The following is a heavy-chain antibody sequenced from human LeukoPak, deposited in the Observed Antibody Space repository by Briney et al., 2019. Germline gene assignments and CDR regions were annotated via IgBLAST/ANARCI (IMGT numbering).Heavy chain of an antibody. CDR1: GASISSSSNYY. Sequence: PSETLSLTCTVSGASISSSSNYYWTWIRQPPGKGLEWIGSIYYSGSTYYNPSLKSRVTISVDTSKNQLSLRVNSVTAADTALYYCARLVVGSYKIDYWGHGTLVTVSS. CDR3: ARLVVGSYKIDY. CDR2: IYYSGST. D-gene: IGHD1-26*01. J-gene: IGHJ4*01. V-gene: IGHV4-39*01.